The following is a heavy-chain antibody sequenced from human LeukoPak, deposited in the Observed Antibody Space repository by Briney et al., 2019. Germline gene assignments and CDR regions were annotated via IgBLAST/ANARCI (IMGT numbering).Heavy chain of an antibody. D-gene: IGHD2-2*01. CDR3: ARSGCSSTSCSRSDAFDI. CDR2: IYTSGST. V-gene: IGHV4-4*07. Sequence: PSETLSLTCTVSGGSISSYYWSWIRQPAGKGLEWIGRIYTSGSTNYNPSPKSRVTMSVDTSKNQFSLKLSSVTAADTAVYYCARSGCSSTSCSRSDAFDIWGQGTMVTVSS. J-gene: IGHJ3*02. CDR1: GGSISSYY.